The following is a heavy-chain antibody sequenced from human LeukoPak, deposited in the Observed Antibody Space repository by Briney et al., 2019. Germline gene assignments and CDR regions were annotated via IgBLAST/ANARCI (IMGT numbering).Heavy chain of an antibody. CDR2: FNPEDGET. D-gene: IGHD2-15*01. CDR1: GYTLTRLS. Sequence: ASVKVSCKVSGYTLTRLSMNWVRQAPGQGLEWMGGFNPEDGETIYAQKFQGRVTMTEDTSTDTAYMELSSLRSEDTAVYYCATRVVVAARVYYYGMDVWGQGTTVTVSS. J-gene: IGHJ6*02. CDR3: ATRVVVAARVYYYGMDV. V-gene: IGHV1-24*01.